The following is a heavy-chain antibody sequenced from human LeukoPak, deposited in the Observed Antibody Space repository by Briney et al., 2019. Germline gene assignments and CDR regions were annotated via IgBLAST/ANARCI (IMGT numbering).Heavy chain of an antibody. CDR1: GFTFSSYG. V-gene: IGHV3-30*02. CDR3: ARDMGSGWYEVDY. CDR2: IRYDGSNK. D-gene: IGHD6-19*01. J-gene: IGHJ4*02. Sequence: GGSLRLSCAASGFTFSSYGMHWVRQAPGKGLEWVAFIRYDGSNKYYADSVKGRFTISRDNSKNTLYLQMNSLRAEDTAVYYCARDMGSGWYEVDYWGQGTLVTVSS.